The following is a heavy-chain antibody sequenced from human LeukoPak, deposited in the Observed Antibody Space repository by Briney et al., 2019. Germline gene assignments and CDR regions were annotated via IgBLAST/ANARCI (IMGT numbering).Heavy chain of an antibody. CDR1: GYSFTTYW. CDR2: IYPGDSDT. D-gene: IGHD5-24*01. Sequence: GESLKISCKGPGYSFTTYWIAWVRQMPGKDLEWLGIIYPGDSDTRYSPSFQGQVTISADKSITTAYLQLNSLKASDTAIYYCARRLDGGYNYPFDYWGQGTLVTVSS. V-gene: IGHV5-51*01. J-gene: IGHJ4*02. CDR3: ARRLDGGYNYPFDY.